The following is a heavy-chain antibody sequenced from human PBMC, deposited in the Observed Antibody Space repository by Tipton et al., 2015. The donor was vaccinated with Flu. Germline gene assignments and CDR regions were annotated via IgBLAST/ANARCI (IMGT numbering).Heavy chain of an antibody. CDR1: GFTFSSYA. V-gene: IGHV3-30-3*01. J-gene: IGHJ4*02. CDR2: ISYDGSNK. Sequence: SLRLSCAASGFTFSSYAMHWVRQAPGKGLEWVAVISYDGSNKYYADSVKGRFTISRDNSKNTLYLQMNSLRAEDTAVYYCARVYNSGARPFDYWGQGTLATVSS. D-gene: IGHD3-10*01. CDR3: ARVYNSGARPFDY.